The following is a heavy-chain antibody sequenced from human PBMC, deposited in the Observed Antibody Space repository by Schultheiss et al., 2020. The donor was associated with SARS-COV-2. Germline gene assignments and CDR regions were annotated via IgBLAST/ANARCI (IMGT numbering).Heavy chain of an antibody. V-gene: IGHV3-48*03. CDR2: ISSSGSTT. CDR3: ARDSSSITIFGVVTRYGMDV. Sequence: GGSLRLSCAASGFTFSSYEMNWVRQAPGKGLEWVSYISSSGSTTYYADSVKGRFTISRDNAKNSLYLQMNSLRAEDTAVYYCARDSSSITIFGVVTRYGMDVWGQGTTVTVSS. J-gene: IGHJ6*02. CDR1: GFTFSSYE. D-gene: IGHD3-3*01.